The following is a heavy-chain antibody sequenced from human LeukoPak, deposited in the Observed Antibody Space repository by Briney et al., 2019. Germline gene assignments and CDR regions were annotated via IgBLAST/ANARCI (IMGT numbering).Heavy chain of an antibody. CDR2: INPSGGSI. CDR1: GYTLTNYY. Sequence: ASVKVSCKASGYTLTNYYMHWVRQAPGQGLEWMGIINPSGGSISYAQKFQGRVTMTRDMSTSTVYMELSSLRSEDTAVYYCARTGGRWLLLGIRFDYWGQGTLVTVSS. V-gene: IGHV1-46*01. J-gene: IGHJ4*02. CDR3: ARTGGRWLLLGIRFDY. D-gene: IGHD5-24*01.